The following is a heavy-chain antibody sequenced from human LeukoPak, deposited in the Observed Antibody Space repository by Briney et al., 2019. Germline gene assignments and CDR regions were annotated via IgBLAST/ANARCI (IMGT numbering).Heavy chain of an antibody. CDR3: ARNPAGIGDY. Sequence: GGSLRLSCAASGFTFTTYNMNWVRQAPGKGLEWVSFISSDSKIIYYADSVKGRFTVSRDNTKNSLYLQMNSLTDEDTAVYYCARNPAGIGDYWGQGTLVTVSS. CDR1: GFTFTTYN. D-gene: IGHD1-26*01. V-gene: IGHV3-48*02. J-gene: IGHJ4*02. CDR2: ISSDSKII.